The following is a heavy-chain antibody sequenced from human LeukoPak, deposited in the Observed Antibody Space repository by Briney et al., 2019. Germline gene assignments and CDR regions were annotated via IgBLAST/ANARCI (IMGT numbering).Heavy chain of an antibody. D-gene: IGHD6-6*01. Sequence: SETLSLTCTVSGGSISSYYWSWIRQPPGKGLEWIGYIYYSGSTNYNPSLKSRVTISVDTSKNQFSLKLSSVTAADTAVYYCARSIAARNNWFDPWGQGTLVTVSS. CDR1: GGSISSYY. CDR3: ARSIAARNNWFDP. J-gene: IGHJ5*02. CDR2: IYYSGST. V-gene: IGHV4-59*01.